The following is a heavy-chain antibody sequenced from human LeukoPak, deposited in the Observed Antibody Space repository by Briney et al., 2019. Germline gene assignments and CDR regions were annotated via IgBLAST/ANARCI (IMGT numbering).Heavy chain of an antibody. CDR3: ARLHRDDYGDSAVDY. J-gene: IGHJ4*02. Sequence: QTGGSLRLSCADSGFTFGRYWMHWVRQAPGKGLVWVSHITTDGSGTSYADSVKGRFTISRDNAKNTLYLQMNSLRAEDTAVYYCARLHRDDYGDSAVDYWGQGTLVTVSS. D-gene: IGHD4-17*01. V-gene: IGHV3-74*01. CDR2: ITTDGSGT. CDR1: GFTFGRYW.